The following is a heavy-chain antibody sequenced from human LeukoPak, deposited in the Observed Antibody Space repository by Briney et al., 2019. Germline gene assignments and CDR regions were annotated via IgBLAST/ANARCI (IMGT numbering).Heavy chain of an antibody. CDR1: GFTFSSYS. CDR3: ARPGCSGGSCYLLFQH. V-gene: IGHV3-21*01. D-gene: IGHD2-15*01. J-gene: IGHJ1*01. CDR2: ISSSSSYI. Sequence: VGSLRLSCAASGFTFSSYSMNWVRQAPGKGLEWVSSISSSSSYIYYADSVKGRFTISRDNAKNSLYLQMNSLRAEDTAVYYCARPGCSGGSCYLLFQHWGQGTLVTVS.